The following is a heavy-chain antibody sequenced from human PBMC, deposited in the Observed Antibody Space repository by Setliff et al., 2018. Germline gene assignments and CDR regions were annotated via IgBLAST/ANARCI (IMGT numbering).Heavy chain of an antibody. CDR3: ARDRAAIVVGPPTAAFDI. D-gene: IGHD2-2*01. CDR1: GDSISNSDYY. V-gene: IGHV4-39*07. J-gene: IGHJ3*02. CDR2: IYNSGTT. Sequence: ASETLSLTCIVAGDSISNSDYYWGWIRQPPGKGLEWIGRIYNSGTTNYNPSLKSRVTISFITSKNQISLKLSSVTPADTAVYFCARDRAAIVVGPPTAAFDIWGQGTMVTVSS.